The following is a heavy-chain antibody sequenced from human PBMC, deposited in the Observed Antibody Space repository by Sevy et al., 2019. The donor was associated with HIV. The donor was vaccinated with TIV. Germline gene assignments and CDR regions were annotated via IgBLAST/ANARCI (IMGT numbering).Heavy chain of an antibody. CDR2: INPNSGGT. CDR1: AYTFTDYY. CDR3: ARGVLTFFYDSSGYSHFDY. J-gene: IGHJ4*02. V-gene: IGHV1-2*02. D-gene: IGHD3-22*01. Sequence: ASVKVSCKASAYTFTDYYMHWVRQAPGEGLEWMGRINPNSGGTNYAKKFHGRVTMTRDTSISTAYMELSRLRSDDTAVYYCARGVLTFFYDSSGYSHFDYWGQGTLVTVSS.